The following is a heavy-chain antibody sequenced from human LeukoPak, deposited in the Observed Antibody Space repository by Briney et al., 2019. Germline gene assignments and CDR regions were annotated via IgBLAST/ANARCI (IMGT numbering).Heavy chain of an antibody. Sequence: SQTLSPTCTVSGGSISSGGYYWSWIRQHPGKGLEWIGYIYYSGSTYYNPSLKSRVTISVDTSKNQFSLKLSSVTAADTAVYYCARGGYCSSTSCQIFDYWGQGTLVTVSS. J-gene: IGHJ4*02. V-gene: IGHV4-31*03. CDR1: GGSISSGGYY. CDR3: ARGGYCSSTSCQIFDY. CDR2: IYYSGST. D-gene: IGHD2-2*01.